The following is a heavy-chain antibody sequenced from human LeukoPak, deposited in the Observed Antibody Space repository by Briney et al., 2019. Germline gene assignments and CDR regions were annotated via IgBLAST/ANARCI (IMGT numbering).Heavy chain of an antibody. D-gene: IGHD3-10*01. CDR3: ASADWFGELLLWFDP. CDR1: GGTFSSYA. Sequence: GASVKVSCKASGGTFSSYAISWVRQAPGQGLEWMGGIIPIFGTANYAQKFQGRVTITADKSTSTAYMELSSLRSEDTAVYYCASADWFGELLLWFDPWGQGTLVTVSS. V-gene: IGHV1-69*06. CDR2: IIPIFGTA. J-gene: IGHJ5*02.